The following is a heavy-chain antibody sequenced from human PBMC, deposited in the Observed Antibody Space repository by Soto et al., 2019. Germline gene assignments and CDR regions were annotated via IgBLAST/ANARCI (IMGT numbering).Heavy chain of an antibody. V-gene: IGHV3-23*01. Sequence: GGSLRLSCAASGFTFNSYAMSWVRQAPGKGLEWVSAISCRGGNTYYADSVKGRFTISRDNSKNTLYLQMNSLRAEDTVVYYCARDIVYQQLTAFDLWGRGILVTVS. J-gene: IGHJ2*01. CDR1: GFTFNSYA. CDR3: ARDIVYQQLTAFDL. CDR2: ISCRGGNT. D-gene: IGHD6-13*01.